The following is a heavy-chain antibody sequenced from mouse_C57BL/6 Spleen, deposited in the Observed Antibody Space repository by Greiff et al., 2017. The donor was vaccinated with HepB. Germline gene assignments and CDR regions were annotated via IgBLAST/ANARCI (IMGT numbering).Heavy chain of an antibody. V-gene: IGHV6-3*01. Sequence: DVQLVESGGGLVQPGGSMKLSCVASGFTFSNYWMNWVRQSPEKGLEWVAQIRLKSDNSATHYAESVKGRFTISRDDSKSSVYLQMNNLRAEDTGIYYCTVITAVVATKAMDYWGQGTSVTVSS. CDR2: IRLKSDNSAT. CDR3: TVITAVVATKAMDY. D-gene: IGHD1-1*01. CDR1: GFTFSNYW. J-gene: IGHJ4*01.